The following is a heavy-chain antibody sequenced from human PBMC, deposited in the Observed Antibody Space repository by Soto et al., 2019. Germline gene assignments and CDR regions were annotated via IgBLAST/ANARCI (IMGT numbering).Heavy chain of an antibody. V-gene: IGHV4-39*01. CDR2: LYYNVGT. J-gene: IGHJ4*02. CDR3: ARLPSRHWVDY. Sequence: KNSGTRSSSWAVSGGSISSRVDYWAWIRQPPGRGLEWIGSLYYNVGTYYNPSLKSRVTISADTSANQFSLMVNSVTAADTAIYYCARLPSRHWVDYWGQATLVTVSS. D-gene: IGHD3-16*01. CDR1: GGSISSRVDY.